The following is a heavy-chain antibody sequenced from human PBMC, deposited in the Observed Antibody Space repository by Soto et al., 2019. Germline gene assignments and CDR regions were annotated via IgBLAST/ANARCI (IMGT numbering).Heavy chain of an antibody. V-gene: IGHV5-51*01. D-gene: IGHD1-26*01. CDR3: ARRHTGCYGDHYSWFDP. J-gene: IGHJ5*02. CDR2: INPGNSDT. Sequence: PGESLKISCNAPGYSLTSYWIAWVRQTPGKGLEWIGIINPGNSDTRYSPSLQGQVTISADWPSGTTYLQLRSLKASDSGTYYCARRHTGCYGDHYSWFDPWGQGTQVTVSS. CDR1: GYSLTSYW.